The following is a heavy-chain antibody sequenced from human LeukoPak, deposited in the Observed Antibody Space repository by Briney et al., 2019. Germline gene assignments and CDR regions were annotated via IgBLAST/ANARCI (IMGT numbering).Heavy chain of an antibody. CDR2: ISGSGSYT. D-gene: IGHD2-2*01. Sequence: GGSLRLSCAASGFTVSDYSMAWVRQAPGKGLEWVSAISGSGSYTDYADSVKGRFTISKDNSKNTLYLQTNSLRAEDTAVYYCAKDQYCSSTSCTPEWFDPWGQGTLVTVSS. J-gene: IGHJ5*02. V-gene: IGHV3-23*01. CDR1: GFTVSDYS. CDR3: AKDQYCSSTSCTPEWFDP.